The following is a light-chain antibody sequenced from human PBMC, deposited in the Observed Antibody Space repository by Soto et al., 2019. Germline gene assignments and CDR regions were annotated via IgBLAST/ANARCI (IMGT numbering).Light chain of an antibody. CDR3: QSYDSSLSGFYV. CDR1: SSNIGAGYD. CDR2: GNN. Sequence: QSVLTQPPSVSGAPGQRVTISCTRSSSNIGAGYDVHWYQQLPGTAPKLLIYGNNNRPSGVPDRFSGSKSGTSASLAITGLQAEDEADYFCQSYDSSLSGFYVFGTGTKVTVL. J-gene: IGLJ1*01. V-gene: IGLV1-40*01.